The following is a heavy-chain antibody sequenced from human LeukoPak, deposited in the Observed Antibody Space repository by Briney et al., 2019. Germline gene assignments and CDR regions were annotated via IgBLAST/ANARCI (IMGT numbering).Heavy chain of an antibody. Sequence: GGSLRLSCAASGFTFSSYAMHWVRQAPGKGLEWVAVISYDGSNKYYADSVKGRFTISRDNSKNTLYLQMNSLRAEDTAVYYCARSYSYVDYWGQGTLVTVSS. CDR3: ARSYSYVDY. V-gene: IGHV3-30*04. J-gene: IGHJ4*02. CDR1: GFTFSSYA. D-gene: IGHD5-18*01. CDR2: ISYDGSNK.